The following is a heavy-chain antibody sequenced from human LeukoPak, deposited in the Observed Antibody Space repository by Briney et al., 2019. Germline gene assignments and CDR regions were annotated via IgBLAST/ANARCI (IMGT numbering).Heavy chain of an antibody. CDR3: VRVGYDSSGYFYYFDY. D-gene: IGHD3-22*01. V-gene: IGHV4-59*01. J-gene: IGHJ4*02. CDR2: IYYSGST. Sequence: SETLSPTCTVSGGSISSYYWSWIRQPPGKGLEWIGYIYYSGSTNYIPSLKSRVTISVDTSKNQFSLKLSSVTAADTAVYYCVRVGYDSSGYFYYFDYWGQGTLVTVSS. CDR1: GGSISSYY.